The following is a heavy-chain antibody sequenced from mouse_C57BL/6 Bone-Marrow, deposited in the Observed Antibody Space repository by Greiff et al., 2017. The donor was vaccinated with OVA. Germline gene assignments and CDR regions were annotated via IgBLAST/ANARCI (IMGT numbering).Heavy chain of an antibody. D-gene: IGHD1-1*01. J-gene: IGHJ2*01. CDR3: AGSYYGYFDY. CDR2: IYPRSGNT. V-gene: IGHV1-81*01. CDR1: GYTFTSYG. Sequence: VKVVESGAELARPGASVKLSCKASGYTFTSYGISWVKQRTGQGLEWIGEIYPRSGNTYYNEKFKGKATLTADKSSSTAYMELRSLTSEDSAVYFCAGSYYGYFDYWGQGTTLTVSS.